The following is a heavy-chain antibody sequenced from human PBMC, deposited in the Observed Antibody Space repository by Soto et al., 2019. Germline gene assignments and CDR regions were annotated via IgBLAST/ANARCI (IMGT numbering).Heavy chain of an antibody. CDR3: ERMEKSGSLNWFDP. Sequence: ASVKVSCRSYRYSFTTNDVSWVRHASGQGLEWMGWMNPGSGDTGYAQKFQGRVTMTRDISIATAYMELSSLRSDDTAICYCERMEKSGSLNWFDPWGQGTLVTVSS. V-gene: IGHV1-8*01. CDR2: MNPGSGDT. J-gene: IGHJ5*02. CDR1: RYSFTTND. D-gene: IGHD3-10*01.